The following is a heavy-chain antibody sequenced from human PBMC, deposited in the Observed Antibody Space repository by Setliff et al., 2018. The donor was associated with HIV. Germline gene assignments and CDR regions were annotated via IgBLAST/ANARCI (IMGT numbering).Heavy chain of an antibody. Sequence: SETLSLTCSVSGGSVGSGSYYWSWIRQSPGKGLEWLGYIYYSGSTTYNPSLRSRVTISIDTSKNQFSLNLRSVTAADTAVYYFARDPPGYGDSKDYWGQGTLVTVSS. D-gene: IGHD4-17*01. J-gene: IGHJ4*02. CDR1: GGSVGSGSYY. CDR3: ARDPPGYGDSKDY. V-gene: IGHV4-61*01. CDR2: IYYSGST.